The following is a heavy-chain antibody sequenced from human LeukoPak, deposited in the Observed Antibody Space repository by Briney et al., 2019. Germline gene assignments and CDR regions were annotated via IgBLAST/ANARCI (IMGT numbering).Heavy chain of an antibody. CDR3: ARDRNGSVSWYYYYYMDV. J-gene: IGHJ6*03. V-gene: IGHV4-61*02. CDR2: IYTSGST. CDR1: GGSISSGSYY. D-gene: IGHD5-24*01. Sequence: SETLSLTCTVSGGSISSGSYYWSWIWQPAGKGLEWIGRIYTSGSTNYNPSLKSRVTISVDTSKNQFSLKLSSVTAADTAVYYCARDRNGSVSWYYYYYMDVWGKGTTVTVSS.